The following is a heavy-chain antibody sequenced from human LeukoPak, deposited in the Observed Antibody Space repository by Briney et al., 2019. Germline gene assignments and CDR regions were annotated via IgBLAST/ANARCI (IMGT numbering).Heavy chain of an antibody. Sequence: SETLSLTCTVSGDSISSGSYYWSWIRQPAGKGLEWIGRIYTSGSTNYHPSLKSRVTISVDTSKNQFSLKLSSVTAADTAVYYCARSGYLYKGYYYYYMDVWGKGTTVTVSS. J-gene: IGHJ6*03. CDR1: GDSISSGSYY. CDR2: IYTSGST. V-gene: IGHV4-61*02. CDR3: ARSGYLYKGYYYYYMDV. D-gene: IGHD3-22*01.